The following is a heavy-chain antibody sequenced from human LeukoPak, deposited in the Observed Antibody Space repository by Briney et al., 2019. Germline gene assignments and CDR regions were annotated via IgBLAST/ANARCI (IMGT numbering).Heavy chain of an antibody. Sequence: ASVNVSCKPYGYTFTGYYMHWERQAPGQGREWMGWINPNSGGTNYAQKFQGWVTMTRDTSISTAYMELSRLRSDDTAVYYCAMLDTAMGTDYWGQGTLVTVSS. V-gene: IGHV1-2*04. CDR1: GYTFTGYY. CDR3: AMLDTAMGTDY. J-gene: IGHJ4*02. CDR2: INPNSGGT. D-gene: IGHD5-18*01.